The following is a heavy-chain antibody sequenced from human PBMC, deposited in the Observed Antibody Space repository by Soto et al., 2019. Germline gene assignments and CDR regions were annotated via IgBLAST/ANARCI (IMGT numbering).Heavy chain of an antibody. CDR2: IWYYASNK. D-gene: IGHD1-26*01. CDR3: ARGRVDGGELDL. CDR1: GFTFRTYG. Sequence: VQLVESGGGVVQPGRSLRLSCAASGFTFRTYGMYWVRQAPGKGLEWVAVIWYYASNKYYADSVKGRFTISRDNSENTLYLQMNSLRAEYTDVYYCARGRVDGGELDLWGQGTLVTVSS. V-gene: IGHV3-33*01. J-gene: IGHJ4*02.